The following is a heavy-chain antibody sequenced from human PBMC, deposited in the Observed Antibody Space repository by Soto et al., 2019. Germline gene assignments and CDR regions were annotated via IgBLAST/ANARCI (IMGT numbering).Heavy chain of an antibody. V-gene: IGHV1-69*13. CDR3: ARVTSMVRGVIDNWFDP. CDR2: IIPMYGPA. J-gene: IGHJ5*02. CDR1: GGTFSSYA. Sequence: SVKVSCKASGGTFSSYAIHWVRQAPGQGLEWMGGIIPMYGPAKYAQRFQGRVTITADESTTTVYMELTSLTSQDTAVYYCARVTSMVRGVIDNWFDPWGHGT. D-gene: IGHD3-10*01.